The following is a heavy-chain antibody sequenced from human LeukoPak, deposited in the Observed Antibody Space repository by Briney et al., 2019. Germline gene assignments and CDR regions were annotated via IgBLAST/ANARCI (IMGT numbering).Heavy chain of an antibody. CDR1: GGTFSSYA. D-gene: IGHD3-22*01. J-gene: IGHJ6*03. CDR2: IIPIFGTA. CDR3: ARVHLHDSSGYPYYYYYMDV. Sequence: SVKVSCKASGGTFSSYAISWVRQAPGQGLEWMGGIIPIFGTANYAQKFQGRVTITADESTSTAYMELSSLRSEDTAVYYCARVHLHDSSGYPYYYYYMDVWGKGTTVTVSS. V-gene: IGHV1-69*13.